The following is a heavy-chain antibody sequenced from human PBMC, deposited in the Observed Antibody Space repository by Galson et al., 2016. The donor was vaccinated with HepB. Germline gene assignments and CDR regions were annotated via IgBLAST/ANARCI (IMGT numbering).Heavy chain of an antibody. J-gene: IGHJ6*03. D-gene: IGHD2-2*01. CDR2: IYASGST. CDR3: ARASRDTAMPYHYYFYLDV. Sequence: TLSLTCTVSGGSISSSSYYWGWIRQPAGKGLEWIGRIYASGSTDYNPSLKSRVTISVDTSKNQFSLKLSSVTAADTAVYYCARASRDTAMPYHYYFYLDVWGKGTTVTVSS. V-gene: IGHV4-61*02. CDR1: GGSISSSSYY.